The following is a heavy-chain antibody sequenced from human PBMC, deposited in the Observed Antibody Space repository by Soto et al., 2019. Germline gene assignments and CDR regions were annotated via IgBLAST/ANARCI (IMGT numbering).Heavy chain of an antibody. Sequence: QVQLVESGGGVVQPGRSLRLSCAASGFTFSSYGMHWVRQAPGKGLEWVAVISYDGSNKYYADSVKGRFTISRDNSKNTLYLQMNSLRAEDTAVYYCAKDRLKSYYDFWSGSGGNWFDPWGQGTLVTVSS. J-gene: IGHJ5*02. CDR3: AKDRLKSYYDFWSGSGGNWFDP. D-gene: IGHD3-3*01. V-gene: IGHV3-30*18. CDR1: GFTFSSYG. CDR2: ISYDGSNK.